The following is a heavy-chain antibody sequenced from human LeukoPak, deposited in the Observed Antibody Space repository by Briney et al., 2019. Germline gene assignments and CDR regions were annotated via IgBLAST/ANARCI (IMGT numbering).Heavy chain of an antibody. CDR1: GFTFSSYS. CDR2: ISSSSSTI. Sequence: AGSLRLSCAASGFTFSSYSMNWVRQAPGKGLELVSYISSSSSTIYYADSVKGRFTISRDNARNSLYLQMNSLRAEDTAVYYCARESSTSMTYYMDVWGKGTTVTVSS. J-gene: IGHJ6*03. D-gene: IGHD2-2*01. V-gene: IGHV3-48*04. CDR3: ARESSTSMTYYMDV.